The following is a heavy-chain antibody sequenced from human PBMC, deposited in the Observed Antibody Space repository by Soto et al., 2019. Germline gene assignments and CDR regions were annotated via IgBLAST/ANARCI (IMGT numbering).Heavy chain of an antibody. Sequence: SETLSLTCTVSGGSISSGGYYWSWIRQHPGKGLEWIGYIYYSGSTYYNPSLKSRVTISVDTSKNQFSLKLSSVTAADTAVYYCARVGDVVATTWGNWFDPWGQGTLVTVSS. V-gene: IGHV4-31*02. J-gene: IGHJ5*02. CDR1: GGSISSGGYY. CDR3: ARVGDVVATTWGNWFDP. CDR2: IYYSGST. D-gene: IGHD5-12*01.